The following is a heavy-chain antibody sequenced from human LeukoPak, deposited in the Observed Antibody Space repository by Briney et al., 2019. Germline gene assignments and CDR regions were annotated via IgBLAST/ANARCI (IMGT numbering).Heavy chain of an antibody. D-gene: IGHD2-2*01. Sequence: GGSLRLSCAASGFTVSSNYMSWVRQAPGKGLEWVSMIYSGGSTYYADSVKGRFTISRDNSKNTLYLQMNSLRAEDTAVYYCAKVERYCSSTSCYLDYWGQGTLVTVSS. CDR3: AKVERYCSSTSCYLDY. V-gene: IGHV3-53*05. J-gene: IGHJ4*02. CDR2: IYSGGST. CDR1: GFTVSSNY.